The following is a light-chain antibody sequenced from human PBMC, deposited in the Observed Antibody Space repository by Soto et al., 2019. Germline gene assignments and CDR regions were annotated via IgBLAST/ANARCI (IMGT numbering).Light chain of an antibody. CDR2: GAS. Sequence: EIVMTQSPATLSVSPGERATLSCRASQSISSNLAWYQQKNGQTPRLLIYGASTRAAGIPARFSGSGPGTDFTLTISSLQSEDFAVYYCQQYNNWPPFSFGPGTKVDIK. J-gene: IGKJ3*01. CDR3: QQYNNWPPFS. V-gene: IGKV3-15*01. CDR1: QSISSN.